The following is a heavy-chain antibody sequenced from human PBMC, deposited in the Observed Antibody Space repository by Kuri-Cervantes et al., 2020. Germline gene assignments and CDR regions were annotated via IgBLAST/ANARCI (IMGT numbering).Heavy chain of an antibody. V-gene: IGHV1-18*01. CDR2: ISAYNGNT. CDR3: AREFSYYYDSSGYPGVAFDI. D-gene: IGHD3-22*01. CDR1: GYTFTSYG. Sequence: ASVKVSCKASGYTFTSYGISWVRQAPGQGLEWMGWISAYNGNTNYAQKLQGRVTMTTDTSTSTAYMELRSLRSEDTAVYYCAREFSYYYDSSGYPGVAFDIWGQGKMV. J-gene: IGHJ3*02.